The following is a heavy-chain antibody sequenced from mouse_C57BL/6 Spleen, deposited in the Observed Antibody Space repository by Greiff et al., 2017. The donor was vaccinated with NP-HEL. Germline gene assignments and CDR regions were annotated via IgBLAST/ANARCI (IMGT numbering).Heavy chain of an antibody. CDR1: GYSFTGYC. Sequence: EVQLQQSGPELVKPGASVKISCKASGYSFTGYCMNWVKQSPEKGLEWIGEINPSTGGTPYNEKFKAKATLTVDKSSSTAYMQLNSLTSEDSAVYYCARRQAYYSGYCDYALGYRGTGTTVTASS. D-gene: IGHD2-12*01. J-gene: IGHJ1*03. CDR2: INPSTGGT. V-gene: IGHV1-42*01. CDR3: ARRQAYYSGYCDYALGY.